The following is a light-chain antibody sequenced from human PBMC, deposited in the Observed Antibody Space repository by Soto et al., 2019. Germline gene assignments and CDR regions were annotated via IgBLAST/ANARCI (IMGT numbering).Light chain of an antibody. CDR3: LQYYTYPQT. CDR1: QGISSY. Sequence: AIRMTQSPSSFSASTGDRVTITCRASQGISSYLAWYQQKPGKAPKLLVYAASTLLYGVPSRFSGSGSGTDFTLIISCLQSEDFATYFCLQYYTYPQTFGQGTKLEIK. CDR2: AAS. V-gene: IGKV1-8*01. J-gene: IGKJ2*01.